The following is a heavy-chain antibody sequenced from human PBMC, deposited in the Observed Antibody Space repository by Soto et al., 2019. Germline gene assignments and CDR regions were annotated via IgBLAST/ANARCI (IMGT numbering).Heavy chain of an antibody. CDR3: ARGLSFSGYYYYMDV. D-gene: IGHD3-3*02. V-gene: IGHV4-34*01. CDR1: GGSFSGYY. CDR2: TNPGGST. J-gene: IGHJ6*03. Sequence: PSETLFLTCAVYGGSFSGYYWSWIRQPPGKGLEWIGETNPGGSTNYNPSLKSRVTISVDTSKNQFSLKLSSVTAADTAVYYCARGLSFSGYYYYMDVWGKGTTVTVSS.